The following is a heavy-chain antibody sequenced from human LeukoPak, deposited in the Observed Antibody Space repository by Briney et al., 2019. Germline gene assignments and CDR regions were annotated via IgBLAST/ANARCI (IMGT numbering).Heavy chain of an antibody. Sequence: PGGSLRLSCAASGFTFSSYWMSWVRQAPGKGLEWVAVISYDGSNKYYADSVKGRFTISRDNSKNTLYLQMNSLRAEDTAVYYCARAPRGYSSSWYSGSDASDIWGQGTMVTVSS. D-gene: IGHD6-13*01. CDR1: GFTFSSYW. CDR3: ARAPRGYSSSWYSGSDASDI. V-gene: IGHV3-30*03. CDR2: ISYDGSNK. J-gene: IGHJ3*02.